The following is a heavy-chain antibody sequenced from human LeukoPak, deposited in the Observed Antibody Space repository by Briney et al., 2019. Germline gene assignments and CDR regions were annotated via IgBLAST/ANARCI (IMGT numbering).Heavy chain of an antibody. CDR2: IYYSGST. Sequence: TSETLSLTCTVSGGSISSYYWSWIRQPPGKGLEWIGYIYYSGSTNYNPSLKSRVTISVDTSENQFSLKLSSVTAADTAVYYCARLPGVTAYYYGMDVWGQGTTVTVSS. D-gene: IGHD3-3*01. J-gene: IGHJ6*02. CDR1: GGSISSYY. CDR3: ARLPGVTAYYYGMDV. V-gene: IGHV4-59*08.